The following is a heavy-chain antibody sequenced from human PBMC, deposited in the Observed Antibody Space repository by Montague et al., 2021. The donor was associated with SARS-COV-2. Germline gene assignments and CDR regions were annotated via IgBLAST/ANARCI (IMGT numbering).Heavy chain of an antibody. D-gene: IGHD3-10*01. CDR3: ARVPPGLLWFGEIDY. J-gene: IGHJ4*02. CDR2: ISYDGSNK. CDR1: GFTFSSYA. V-gene: IGHV3-30-3*01. Sequence: SLRLSCAASGFTFSSYAMHWVRQAPGKGLEWVAVISYDGSNKYYADSVKGRFTISRDNSKNTLYLQMNSLRAEDTAVYYCARVPPGLLWFGEIDYWGQGTLLSVSS.